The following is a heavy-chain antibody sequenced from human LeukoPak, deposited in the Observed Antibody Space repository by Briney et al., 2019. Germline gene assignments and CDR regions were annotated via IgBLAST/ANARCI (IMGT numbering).Heavy chain of an antibody. J-gene: IGHJ6*02. CDR1: GSTFSSYA. D-gene: IGHD4-17*01. CDR2: ISYDGSNK. Sequence: SGGSLRLSCAASGSTFSSYAMHWVRQAPGKGLEWVAVISYDGSNKYYADSVKGRFTISRDNSKNTLYLQMNSLRAEDTAVYYCARDSDYGDFDYGMDVWGQGTTVTVSS. CDR3: ARDSDYGDFDYGMDV. V-gene: IGHV3-30-3*01.